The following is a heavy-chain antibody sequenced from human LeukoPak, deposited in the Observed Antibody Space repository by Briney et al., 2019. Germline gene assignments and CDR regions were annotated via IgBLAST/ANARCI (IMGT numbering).Heavy chain of an antibody. CDR3: ARDNYYYYMDV. CDR2: IYYSGST. Sequence: SETLSLTCTVSGGSISSYYWSWIRQPPGKGLEWIGYIYYSGSTNYNPSLKSRVTISVDTSKNQFSLKLSSVTAADTAVYYRARDNYYYYMDVWGKGTTVTVSS. CDR1: GGSISSYY. V-gene: IGHV4-59*01. J-gene: IGHJ6*03.